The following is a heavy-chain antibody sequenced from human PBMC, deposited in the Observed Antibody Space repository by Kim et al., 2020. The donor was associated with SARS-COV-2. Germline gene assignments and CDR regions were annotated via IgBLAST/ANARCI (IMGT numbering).Heavy chain of an antibody. D-gene: IGHD6-13*01. CDR3: ARQRSAAEGANKPFDH. V-gene: IGHV4-39*01. CDR2: IYYTGST. J-gene: IGHJ4*01. Sequence: SETLSLTCTVSGGSISSSSYYWGWIRQPPGKGLEWIASIYYTGSTYYNPSLKSRVTISVDRSKNQFSLKLTSVSAADTALYYCARQRSAAEGANKPFDH. CDR1: GGSISSSSYY.